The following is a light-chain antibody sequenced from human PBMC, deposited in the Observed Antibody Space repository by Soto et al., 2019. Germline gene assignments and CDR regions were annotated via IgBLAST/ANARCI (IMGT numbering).Light chain of an antibody. Sequence: DIQMTQSPSSLSASVGDRVTITCRASQSISTYLIWYQQKPGKAPKLLIYATSSLQSGVPSRFSGSGFGADFTLTITSLQPEDFATYYCQQYNSLWTFGQGTKGDIK. V-gene: IGKV1-39*01. J-gene: IGKJ1*01. CDR2: ATS. CDR1: QSISTY. CDR3: QQYNSLWT.